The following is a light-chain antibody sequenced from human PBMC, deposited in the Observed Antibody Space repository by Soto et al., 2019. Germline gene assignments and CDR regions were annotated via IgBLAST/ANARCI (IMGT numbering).Light chain of an antibody. CDR1: QSVSNTY. J-gene: IGKJ2*01. Sequence: EVVLTQSPGTLSLSPGERATLSCRASQSVSNTYLAWYQQKPGQAPRLLIYGASTRATGIPDRFSGSGSGTDFTLTISRLEPEDSAIYYCQLLGHSPMYTFGQGPKLEIK. CDR3: QLLGHSPMYT. CDR2: GAS. V-gene: IGKV3-20*01.